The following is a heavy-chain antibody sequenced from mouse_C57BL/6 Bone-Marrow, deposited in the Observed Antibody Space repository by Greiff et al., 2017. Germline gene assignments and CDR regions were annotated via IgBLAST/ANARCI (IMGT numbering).Heavy chain of an antibody. V-gene: IGHV1-64*01. D-gene: IGHD1-3*01. J-gene: IGHJ3*01. CDR1: GYTFTSYW. CDR2: IHPNSGSN. CDR3: ARRVLKAWFAY. Sequence: VQLQQPGAELVKPGASVKLSCQASGYTFTSYWMHWVKQRPGPGLEWIGMIHPNSGSNNYNEKFKSKATLTVDKSSSTAYMQLSSLTSEDSAVYYCARRVLKAWFAYWGQGTLVTVSA.